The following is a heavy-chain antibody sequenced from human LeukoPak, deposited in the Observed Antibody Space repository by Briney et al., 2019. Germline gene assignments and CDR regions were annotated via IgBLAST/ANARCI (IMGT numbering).Heavy chain of an antibody. CDR3: AKDLARIAAAPDYYYGMDV. D-gene: IGHD6-13*01. CDR1: GFTFSSYG. Sequence: GRSLRLSCAASGFTFSSYGMHWVRQAPGKGLEWVAVISYDGSNKYYADSVKGRFTISRDNSKNTLYLQMNSLRAEDTAVYYCAKDLARIAAAPDYYYGMDVWGQGTTVTVSS. V-gene: IGHV3-30*18. CDR2: ISYDGSNK. J-gene: IGHJ6*02.